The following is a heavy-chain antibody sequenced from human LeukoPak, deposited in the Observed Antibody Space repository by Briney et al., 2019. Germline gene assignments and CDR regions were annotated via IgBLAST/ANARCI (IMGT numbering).Heavy chain of an antibody. CDR3: ARVSSSVWEIDY. CDR1: GFTFSSYS. V-gene: IGHV3-21*01. CDR2: ISSSSSYI. Sequence: PGGSLRLSCAASGFTFSSYSMNWVRQAPGKGLEWVSSISSSSSYIYYADSVKGRFTISRDNAKNSLYLQMNSLRAEDTAVYYCARVSSSVWEIDYWGQGTLVTVSS. J-gene: IGHJ4*02. D-gene: IGHD6-13*01.